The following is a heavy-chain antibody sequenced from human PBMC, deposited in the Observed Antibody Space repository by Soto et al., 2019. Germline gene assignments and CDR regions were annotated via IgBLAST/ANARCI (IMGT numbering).Heavy chain of an antibody. CDR2: ISYDGSNK. Sequence: VQLVESGGTLVQPGGSLRLSCAASGFTFSSYAMHWVRQAPGKGLEWVAVISYDGSNKYYADSVKGRFTISRDNSKNTLYLQMNSLRAEDTAVYYCARANYGSGTIDYWGQGTLVTVSS. D-gene: IGHD3-10*01. V-gene: IGHV3-30-3*01. CDR3: ARANYGSGTIDY. CDR1: GFTFSSYA. J-gene: IGHJ4*02.